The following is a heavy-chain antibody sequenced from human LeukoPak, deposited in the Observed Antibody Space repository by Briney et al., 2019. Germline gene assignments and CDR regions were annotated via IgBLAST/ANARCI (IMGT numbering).Heavy chain of an antibody. J-gene: IGHJ4*02. CDR2: FNPSGGSGGST. V-gene: IGHV1-46*01. D-gene: IGHD4-17*01. Sequence: ASVKVSCKASGYSFTSYYIHWVRQAPGQGLEWMGIFNPSGGSGGSTNYAQKFQGRVTMTRDTSTSTVYMELSSLSTEDTAVYYCARGATGDYEVDYWGQGTLVTVSS. CDR1: GYSFTSYY. CDR3: ARGATGDYEVDY.